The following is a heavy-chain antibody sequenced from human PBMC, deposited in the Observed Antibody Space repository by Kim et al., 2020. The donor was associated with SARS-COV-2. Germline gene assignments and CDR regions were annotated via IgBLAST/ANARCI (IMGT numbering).Heavy chain of an antibody. CDR3: ARDSHYYGSGSSLTPARYYYYYGMDV. J-gene: IGHJ6*02. V-gene: IGHV4-4*02. CDR2: IYHSGST. CDR1: GGSISSSNW. D-gene: IGHD3-10*01. Sequence: SETLSLTCAVSGGSISSSNWWSWVRQPPGKGLEWIGEIYHSGSTNYNPSLKSRVTISVDKSKNQFSLKLSSVTAADTAVYYCARDSHYYGSGSSLTPARYYYYYGMDVWGQGTTVTVSS.